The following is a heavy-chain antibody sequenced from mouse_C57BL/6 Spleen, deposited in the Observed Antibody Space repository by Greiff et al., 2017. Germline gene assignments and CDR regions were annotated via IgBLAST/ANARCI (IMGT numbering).Heavy chain of an antibody. D-gene: IGHD1-1*01. CDR2: IYPGDGDT. Sequence: VQLQQSGAELVKPGASVKISCKASGYAFSSYWMNWVKQRPGKGLEWIGQIYPGDGDTNYNGKFKGKATLTADKSSSAAYMQLSSLTSEDSAVYFCARAGAYCSSSYFGYWGQGTTLTVSS. V-gene: IGHV1-80*01. CDR3: ARAGAYCSSSYFGY. J-gene: IGHJ2*01. CDR1: GYAFSSYW.